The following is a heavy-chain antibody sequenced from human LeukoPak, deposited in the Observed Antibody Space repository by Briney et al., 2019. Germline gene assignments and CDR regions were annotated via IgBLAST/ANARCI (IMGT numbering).Heavy chain of an antibody. V-gene: IGHV3-33*07. Sequence: PAGTLRLTCAVSGFSFGTYAMYWVRLAPPQGLELESIIWIDGSQKFYSNSVRGQITIARDNSKNSVYPLMNNLSPDDTAVYYCARGIFGSGSYPDFWGQGTLVTVSS. J-gene: IGHJ4*02. CDR2: IWIDGSQK. CDR1: GFSFGTYA. D-gene: IGHD3-10*01. CDR3: ARGIFGSGSYPDF.